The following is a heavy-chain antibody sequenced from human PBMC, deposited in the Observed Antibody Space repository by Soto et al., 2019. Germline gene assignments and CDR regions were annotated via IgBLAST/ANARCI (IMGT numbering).Heavy chain of an antibody. CDR1: GYTFTSYA. J-gene: IGHJ6*02. Sequence: ASVKVSCKASGYTFTSYAMHWVRQAPGQRLEWMGWINAGNGNTKYSQKFQGRVTITRDTSASTAYMELSSLRSEDTAVYYCASSPDIVLVPAAKVLGSAWYYYYGMDVWGQGTTVTVSS. V-gene: IGHV1-3*01. CDR2: INAGNGNT. CDR3: ASSPDIVLVPAAKVLGSAWYYYYGMDV. D-gene: IGHD2-2*01.